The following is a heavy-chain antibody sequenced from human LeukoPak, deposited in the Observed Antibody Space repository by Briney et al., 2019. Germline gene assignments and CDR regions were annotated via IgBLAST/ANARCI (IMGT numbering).Heavy chain of an antibody. CDR3: ARATPPPYDILTGYPDY. Sequence: ASVKVSCKASGYTCTSYGISWVRQAPGQGLEWMGWISAYNGNTNYAQKLQGRVTMTTDTSTSTAYMELRSLRSDDTAVYYCARATPPPYDILTGYPDYWGQGTLVTVSS. CDR2: ISAYNGNT. D-gene: IGHD3-9*01. J-gene: IGHJ4*02. V-gene: IGHV1-18*01. CDR1: GYTCTSYG.